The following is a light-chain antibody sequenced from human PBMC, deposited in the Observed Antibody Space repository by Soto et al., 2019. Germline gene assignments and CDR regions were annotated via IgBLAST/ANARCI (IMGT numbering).Light chain of an antibody. J-gene: IGKJ5*01. Sequence: EIVVTQSPATLSVSPGGGATLSCRASQSISDTLAWYQQKPGQAPRLLIYGASRRATGFPARFSGSGSGTDFTLTISSLQSEDFAVYYCQQYDNWPWTFGQGTRLEIK. CDR1: QSISDT. V-gene: IGKV3-15*01. CDR2: GAS. CDR3: QQYDNWPWT.